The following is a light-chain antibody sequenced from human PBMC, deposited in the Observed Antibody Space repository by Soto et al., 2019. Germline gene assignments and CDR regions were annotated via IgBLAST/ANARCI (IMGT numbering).Light chain of an antibody. J-gene: IGKJ1*01. Sequence: SHLTRTPSALSATAEDKVTTTRQASQTISSWLAWYQQKPGKAPKLLIYKASTLKSGVPSRFSGSGSGTEFTLTISSLQPDDFATYYCQHYNSYSEAFGQGTKVDIK. V-gene: IGKV1-5*03. CDR3: QHYNSYSEA. CDR1: QTISSW. CDR2: KAS.